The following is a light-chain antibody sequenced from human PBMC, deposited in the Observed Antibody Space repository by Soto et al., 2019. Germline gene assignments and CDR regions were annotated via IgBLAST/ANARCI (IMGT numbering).Light chain of an antibody. CDR2: DNN. CDR1: SSNIGNNY. V-gene: IGLV1-51*01. J-gene: IGLJ2*01. Sequence: QSVLTQPPSVSAAPGQKVTISCSGSSSNIGNNYVSWYQQLPGTAPKLLIYDNNKRPSGVPDRFSGSKSGTSASLAISGLRSEDEADYYCAAWDDSLSLVFGGGTKLTVL. CDR3: AAWDDSLSLV.